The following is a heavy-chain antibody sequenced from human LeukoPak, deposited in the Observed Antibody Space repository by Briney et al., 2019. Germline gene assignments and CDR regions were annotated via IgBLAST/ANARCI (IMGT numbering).Heavy chain of an antibody. CDR2: INPNSGGT. V-gene: IGHV1-2*02. J-gene: IGHJ4*02. CDR1: VYTFTGYY. Sequence: ASVKVSCKASVYTFTGYYMHWVRQAPGQGLEWVGWINPNSGGTNYAQKFQGRVTMTRDTSIGTAYMELSRLRSDDTAVYYCARGSSRYDILTGLFDYWGQGTLVTVSS. D-gene: IGHD3-9*01. CDR3: ARGSSRYDILTGLFDY.